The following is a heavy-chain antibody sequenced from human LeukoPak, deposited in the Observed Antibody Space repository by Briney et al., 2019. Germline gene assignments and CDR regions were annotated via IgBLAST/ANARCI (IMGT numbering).Heavy chain of an antibody. J-gene: IGHJ6*04. Sequence: SETLSLTCTVSGGSVSSGSYYWSWIRQPPGKGLEWIGYIYYSGSTNYNPSLKSRVTISVDTSKNQFSLKLSSVTAADTAVYYCARQALTTSYYYAMDVWGKGTTVTVSS. V-gene: IGHV4-61*01. CDR3: ARQALTTSYYYAMDV. CDR2: IYYSGST. CDR1: GGSVSSGSYY. D-gene: IGHD4-11*01.